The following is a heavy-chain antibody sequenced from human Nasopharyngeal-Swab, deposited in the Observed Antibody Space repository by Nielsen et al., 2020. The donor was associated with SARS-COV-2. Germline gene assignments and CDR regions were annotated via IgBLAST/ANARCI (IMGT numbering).Heavy chain of an antibody. D-gene: IGHD1-26*01. V-gene: IGHV3-48*03. CDR3: ARGRGGSYFSYFEY. CDR2: ISSPGITV. J-gene: IGHJ4*02. Sequence: GESLKISCAASGFTFSTYEMNWVRQAPGKGLEWVSYISSPGITVYYADSVKGRFTISRDNAKNSLYLQMNSLRGEDTAVYYCARGRGGSYFSYFEYWGQGTLVTVSS. CDR1: GFTFSTYE.